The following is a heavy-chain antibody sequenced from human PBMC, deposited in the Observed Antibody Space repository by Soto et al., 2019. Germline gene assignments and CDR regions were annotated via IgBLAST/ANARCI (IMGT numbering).Heavy chain of an antibody. V-gene: IGHV5-51*01. CDR1: GYKFIDYW. D-gene: IGHD3-16*01. Sequence: GESLKISCKGSGYKFIDYWIGWVRQVPGKGLEWMGSIYPGDFDIKYGPSFQGQVTISADKSITTVYLHWGGLKASDTGIYYCARAFGAAYYDRRSWYSAYWGQGTQVTVSS. CDR3: ARAFGAAYYDRRSWYSAY. J-gene: IGHJ4*02. CDR2: IYPGDFDI.